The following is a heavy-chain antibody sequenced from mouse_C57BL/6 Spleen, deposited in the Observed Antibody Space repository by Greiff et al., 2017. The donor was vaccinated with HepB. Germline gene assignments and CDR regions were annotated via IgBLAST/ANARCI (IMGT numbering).Heavy chain of an antibody. D-gene: IGHD2-1*01. CDR1: GYAFSSSW. CDR3: ARLGRDGNLFAY. Sequence: QVQLQQSGPELVKPGASVKISCKASGYAFSSSWMNWVKQRPGKGLEWIGRIYPGDGDTNYNGKFKGKATLTADKSSSTAYMQLSSLTSEDSAVYFCARLGRDGNLFAYWGQGTLVTVSA. V-gene: IGHV1-82*01. CDR2: IYPGDGDT. J-gene: IGHJ3*01.